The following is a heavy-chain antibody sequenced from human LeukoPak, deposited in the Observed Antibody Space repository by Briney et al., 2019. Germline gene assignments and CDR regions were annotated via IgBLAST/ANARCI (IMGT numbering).Heavy chain of an antibody. D-gene: IGHD6-13*01. CDR2: IDPSGST. J-gene: IGHJ4*02. V-gene: IGHV4-4*07. CDR3: AKEGAAPGPDFDY. Sequence: SETLSLTCTVSGASIRHYYWSWIRQPAGKGLERIGRIDPSGSTNYNPSLKSRVTMSIDTSKNQFALKLNSVTAADTAVYYCAKEGAAPGPDFDYWGQGTLVIVSS. CDR1: GASIRHYY.